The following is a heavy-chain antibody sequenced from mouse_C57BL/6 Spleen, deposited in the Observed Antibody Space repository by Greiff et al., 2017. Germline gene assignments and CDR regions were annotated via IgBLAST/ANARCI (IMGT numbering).Heavy chain of an antibody. D-gene: IGHD1-1*01. V-gene: IGHV5-9-1*02. J-gene: IGHJ3*01. CDR3: TRDYYGSSRFAY. CDR2: ISSGGDYI. CDR1: GFTFSSYA. Sequence: EVKLMESGEGLVKPGGSLKLSCAASGFTFSSYAMSWVRQTPEKRLEWVAYISSGGDYINYADTVKGRFTISRDNARNTLYLQMSSLKSEDTAMYYCTRDYYGSSRFAYWGQGTLVTVSA.